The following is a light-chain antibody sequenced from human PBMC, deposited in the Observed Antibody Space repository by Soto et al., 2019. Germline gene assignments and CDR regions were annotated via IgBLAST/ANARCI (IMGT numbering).Light chain of an antibody. J-gene: IGKJ1*01. CDR3: QQSNNWPWT. CDR2: DAS. CDR1: QSVSGK. Sequence: EIVLTQSPGTLSLSPGERATLSCRASQSVSGKLAWYQQKPGQAPRLLIYDASTRATGIPARFSGSGSVTEFTLTISSLQSEDFAVYYCQQSNNWPWTFGQGTKVDIK. V-gene: IGKV3-15*01.